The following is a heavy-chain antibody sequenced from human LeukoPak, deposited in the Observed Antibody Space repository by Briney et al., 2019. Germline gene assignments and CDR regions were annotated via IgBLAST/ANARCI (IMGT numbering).Heavy chain of an antibody. CDR2: ISASGGST. V-gene: IGHV3-23*01. CDR1: GFTFSSYA. Sequence: PGGSLRLSCAASGFTFSSYAMSWVRQAPGKGLEWVSGISASGGSTYYTDSVKGRFTISRDNSKNTLYLQMNSLRDEDTAVYYCAKHRFESGGYHSTDWGQGTLVTVSS. J-gene: IGHJ4*02. CDR3: AKHRFESGGYHSTD. D-gene: IGHD3-22*01.